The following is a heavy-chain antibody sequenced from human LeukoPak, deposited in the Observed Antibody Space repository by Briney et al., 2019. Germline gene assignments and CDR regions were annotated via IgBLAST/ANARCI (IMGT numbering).Heavy chain of an antibody. CDR3: ARVSRSGSSWYWFDP. CDR2: ISSSSSYI. V-gene: IGHV3-21*01. J-gene: IGHJ5*02. D-gene: IGHD6-13*01. Sequence: PGGSLRLSCAASGFTFSSYSMNWVRQAPGKGLEWVSSISSSSSYIYYADSVKGRFTISRDNAKNLLYLQMNSLRAEDTAVYYCARVSRSGSSWYWFDPWGQGTLVTVSS. CDR1: GFTFSSYS.